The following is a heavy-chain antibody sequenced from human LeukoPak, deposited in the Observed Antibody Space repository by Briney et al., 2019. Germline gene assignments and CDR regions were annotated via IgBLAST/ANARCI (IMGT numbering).Heavy chain of an antibody. D-gene: IGHD4-17*01. Sequence: SETLSLTCTVSGGSISSYYWSWIRQPPGKGLEWIGYIYYSGSTNYNPSLKSRVTISVDTSKNQFSLKLSSVTAADTAVYYCARNDYGDYVGTDAFDIWGQGTMVTVSS. J-gene: IGHJ3*02. CDR3: ARNDYGDYVGTDAFDI. CDR1: GGSISSYY. V-gene: IGHV4-59*01. CDR2: IYYSGST.